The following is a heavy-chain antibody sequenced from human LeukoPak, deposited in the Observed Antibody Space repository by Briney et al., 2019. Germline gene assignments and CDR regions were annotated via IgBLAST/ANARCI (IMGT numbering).Heavy chain of an antibody. D-gene: IGHD3-3*01. V-gene: IGHV4-34*01. CDR2: INHSGST. CDR1: GGSFGGYY. Sequence: PSETLSLTCAVYGGSFGGYYWSWIRQPPGKGLEWIGEINHSGSTNYNPSLKSRVTISVDTSKNQFSLKLSSVTAADTAVYYCARTYYDFWSGHKGAFDIWGQGTMVTVSS. CDR3: ARTYYDFWSGHKGAFDI. J-gene: IGHJ3*02.